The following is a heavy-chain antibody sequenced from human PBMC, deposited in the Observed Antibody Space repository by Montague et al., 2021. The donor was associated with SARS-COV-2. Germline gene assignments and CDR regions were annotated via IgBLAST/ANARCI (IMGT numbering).Heavy chain of an antibody. CDR2: ISTSSSTI. CDR1: GSTFSSYS. Sequence: SLRLSCAASGSTFSSYSINWVRQAPGKGLEWVSYISTSSSTIYYADSVKGRFTISRDNAKNSLYLQMNSLRDEDTAVYYCARDLGLVPAMVYYYYYGMDVWGQGTTVTVSS. D-gene: IGHD5-18*01. CDR3: ARDLGLVPAMVYYYYYGMDV. V-gene: IGHV3-48*02. J-gene: IGHJ6*02.